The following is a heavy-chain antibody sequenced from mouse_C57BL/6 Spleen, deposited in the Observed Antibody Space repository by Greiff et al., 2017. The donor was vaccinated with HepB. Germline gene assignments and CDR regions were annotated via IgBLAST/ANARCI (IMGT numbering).Heavy chain of an antibody. CDR2: IDPSDSYT. D-gene: IGHD2-3*01. J-gene: IGHJ3*01. CDR3: ASGFLKRDGYYEGLFAY. V-gene: IGHV1-50*01. Sequence: QVQLQQPGAELVKPGASVKLSCKASGYTFTSYWMQWVKQRPGQGLEWIGEIDPSDSYTNYNQKFKGKATLTVDTSSSTAYMQLSSLTSEDSAVYYCASGFLKRDGYYEGLFAYWGQGTLVTVSA. CDR1: GYTFTSYW.